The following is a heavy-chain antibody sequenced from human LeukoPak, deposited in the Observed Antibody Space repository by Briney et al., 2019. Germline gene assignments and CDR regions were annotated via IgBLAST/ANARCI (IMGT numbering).Heavy chain of an antibody. D-gene: IGHD2-2*01. CDR3: AKDSRFLSASCIDY. CDR2: ISGSGGST. V-gene: IGHV3-23*01. Sequence: GWSLRLSCAASGFTFSRYAMRGVRQAPGKGLEGVSAISGSGGSTYYAVSDKRRSTTARNNTKNTQYTQMNSMRAEDTAVYYCAKDSRFLSASCIDYWGQGTLVTVSS. CDR1: GFTFSRYA. J-gene: IGHJ4*02.